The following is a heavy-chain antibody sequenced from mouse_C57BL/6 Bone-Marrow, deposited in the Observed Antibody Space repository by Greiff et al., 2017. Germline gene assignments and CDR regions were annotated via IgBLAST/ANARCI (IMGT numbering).Heavy chain of an antibody. CDR1: GYTFTSYW. J-gene: IGHJ2*01. CDR3: ARVGGDGSGCYYFGH. D-gene: IGHD3-2*02. Sequence: VQLQQPGAELVKPGASVKLSCKASGYTFTSYWMHWVKQRPGRGLEWIGKIYPKGGGTKYNEKFKGKATLTADKPSSTAYMQLSSLTSEDSAVDYCARVGGDGSGCYYFGHWGQGTTLTGSS. V-gene: IGHV1-72*01. CDR2: IYPKGGGT.